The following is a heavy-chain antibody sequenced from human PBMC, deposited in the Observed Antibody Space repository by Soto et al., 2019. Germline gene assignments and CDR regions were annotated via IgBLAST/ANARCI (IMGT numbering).Heavy chain of an antibody. V-gene: IGHV3-21*01. CDR3: AREVGYCSGGSCYSGDYYYYYGMDV. Sequence: GGSLRLSCAASGFTFSSYSMNWVRQAPGKGLEWVSSISSSSSYIYYADSVKGRFTISRDNAKNSLYLQMNSLRAEDTAVYYCAREVGYCSGGSCYSGDYYYYYGMDVWGQGTTVTVSS. CDR1: GFTFSSYS. D-gene: IGHD2-15*01. CDR2: ISSSSSYI. J-gene: IGHJ6*02.